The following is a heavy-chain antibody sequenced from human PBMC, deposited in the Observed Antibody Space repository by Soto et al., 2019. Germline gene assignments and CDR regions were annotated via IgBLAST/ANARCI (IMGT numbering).Heavy chain of an antibody. CDR2: ISAYNGNT. CDR3: ARDPGTPAPDAFDI. J-gene: IGHJ3*02. CDR1: GYTFTRYG. D-gene: IGHD1-1*01. Sequence: ASVKVSCKASGYTFTRYGISWVRQAPGQGLEWMGWISAYNGNTNYAQKLQGRVTMTTDTSTSTAYMELRSLRSDDTAVYYCARDPGTPAPDAFDIWGQGTMVTVSS. V-gene: IGHV1-18*01.